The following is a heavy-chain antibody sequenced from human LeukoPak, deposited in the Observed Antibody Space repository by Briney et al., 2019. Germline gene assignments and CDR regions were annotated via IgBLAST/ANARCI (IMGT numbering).Heavy chain of an antibody. V-gene: IGHV3-7*01. J-gene: IGHJ4*02. CDR3: ARDLNWETY. CDR2: IKTDGSLT. D-gene: IGHD7-27*01. CDR1: GFTFSSYW. Sequence: GGSLRLSCVASGFTFSSYWMTWVRQAPGKGLEWVANIKTDGSLTYYVDSVKGRFTISRDNAKNSLYLRMNSLRAEDTAVYYCARDLNWETYWGQGTLVSVFS.